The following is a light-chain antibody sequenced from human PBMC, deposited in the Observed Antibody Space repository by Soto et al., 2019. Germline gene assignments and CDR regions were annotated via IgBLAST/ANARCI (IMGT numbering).Light chain of an antibody. CDR2: DVS. CDR1: SSDVGGYNY. CDR3: SSYTASGTYV. J-gene: IGLJ1*01. Sequence: QSVLTQPASVSGSPGQSITISCTGTSSDVGGYNYVSWYQHHPGKAPKLLIFDVSNRPSGVSNRFSGSKSGNTASLTISGVQDEDEDDYYSSSYTASGTYVFGTGTKLTVL. V-gene: IGLV2-14*03.